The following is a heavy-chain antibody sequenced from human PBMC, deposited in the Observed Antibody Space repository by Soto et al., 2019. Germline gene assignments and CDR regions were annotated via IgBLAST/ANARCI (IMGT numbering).Heavy chain of an antibody. V-gene: IGHV3-30-3*01. Sequence: GGSLRLSCAASGFTFSSYAMHWVRQAPGKGLEWVAVISYDGSKKYYADSVKGRFTISRDNSKNTLYLQMNSLRAEDTAVNYCAREVVAPEGYYYGLDVWGQGTTVTVSS. CDR2: ISYDGSKK. D-gene: IGHD2-15*01. J-gene: IGHJ6*02. CDR1: GFTFSSYA. CDR3: AREVVAPEGYYYGLDV.